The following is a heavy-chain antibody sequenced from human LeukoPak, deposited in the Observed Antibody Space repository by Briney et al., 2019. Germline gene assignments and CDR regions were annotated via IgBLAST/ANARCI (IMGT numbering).Heavy chain of an antibody. CDR2: INSDSSAI. D-gene: IGHD5-12*01. J-gene: IGHJ5*02. Sequence: PGGSLRLSCVASGFTFSSYSMNWVRQAPGKGLDWISGINSDSSAIYYADSVKGRFTISRDNSKNTLYLQMNSLRAKDTAVYYCARDLANNWFDPWGQGTLVTVSS. V-gene: IGHV3-48*01. CDR1: GFTFSSYS. CDR3: ARDLANNWFDP.